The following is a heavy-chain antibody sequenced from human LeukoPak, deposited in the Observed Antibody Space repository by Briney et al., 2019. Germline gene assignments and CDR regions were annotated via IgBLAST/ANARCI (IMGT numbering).Heavy chain of an antibody. D-gene: IGHD3-22*01. V-gene: IGHV3-23*01. Sequence: GGSLRLSCAASGFTFSSYAMSWVRQAPGKGLEWVSAISGSGGSTYYADSVKGRFTISRDNSKNTLYLQMNSLRAEDTAVYYCAKKHFAGYDSSGYYYPVDYWGQGTLVTVFS. CDR1: GFTFSSYA. CDR2: ISGSGGST. CDR3: AKKHFAGYDSSGYYYPVDY. J-gene: IGHJ4*01.